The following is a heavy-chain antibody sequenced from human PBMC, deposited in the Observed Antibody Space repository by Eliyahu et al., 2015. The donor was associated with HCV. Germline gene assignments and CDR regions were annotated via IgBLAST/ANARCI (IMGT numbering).Heavy chain of an antibody. Sequence: QVQLQESGPGLVKPSQTLSLTCTVSGDSISSGSYYWSWIRQPAGKGLEWIGRIYTSGSTNYNPSLKSRVTISVDTSKNQFSLKLSSVTAADTAVYYCARDGWSKFGYYFDYWGQGTLVTVSS. J-gene: IGHJ4*02. V-gene: IGHV4-61*02. CDR3: ARDGWSKFGYYFDY. D-gene: IGHD3-16*01. CDR1: GDSISSGSYY. CDR2: IYTSGST.